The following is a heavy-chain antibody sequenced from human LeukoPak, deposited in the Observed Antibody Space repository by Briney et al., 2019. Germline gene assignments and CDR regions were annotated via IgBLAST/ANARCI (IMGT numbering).Heavy chain of an antibody. V-gene: IGHV4-34*01. D-gene: IGHD6-19*01. CDR1: GVFFSANY. CDR3: ARVGYISGWYPFDF. J-gene: IGHJ4*02. CDR2: INHTGRT. Sequence: SETLSLTCAVSGVFFSANYWSWIRQPPWEGPEWIGEINHTGRTNYNPSLKSRVTISVDMSKNQFSLKLSSVTAADTAVYYCARVGYISGWYPFDFWGLGTLVIVSS.